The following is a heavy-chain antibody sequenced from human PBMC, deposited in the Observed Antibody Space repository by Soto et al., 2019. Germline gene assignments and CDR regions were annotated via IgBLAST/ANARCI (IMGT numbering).Heavy chain of an antibody. CDR3: ARDHNISYYDFWSGYDQPYYYYYGMDV. J-gene: IGHJ6*02. V-gene: IGHV3-21*01. Sequence: PGGSLRLSCAASGFTFSSYRMNWVRQAPGKGLEWVSSISSISSYIYYADSVKGRFTISRDNAKNSLYLQMNSLRAEDTAVYYCARDHNISYYDFWSGYDQPYYYYYGMDVWGQGTTVTVSS. CDR1: GFTFSSYR. D-gene: IGHD3-3*01. CDR2: ISSISSYI.